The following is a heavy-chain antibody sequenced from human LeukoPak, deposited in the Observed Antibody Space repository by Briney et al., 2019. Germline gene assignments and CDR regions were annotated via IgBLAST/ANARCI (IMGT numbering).Heavy chain of an antibody. J-gene: IGHJ4*02. Sequence: GGSLRLSCAASGFTFSNYAMHWVRQAPGKGVEWVSVIYSGGSTYYADSVKGRFTISRHNSKNTLYLQMNSLRAEDTAVYYCARDNPPLRWGQGTLVTVSS. CDR1: GFTFSNYA. V-gene: IGHV3-53*04. D-gene: IGHD4-17*01. CDR3: ARDNPPLR. CDR2: IYSGGST.